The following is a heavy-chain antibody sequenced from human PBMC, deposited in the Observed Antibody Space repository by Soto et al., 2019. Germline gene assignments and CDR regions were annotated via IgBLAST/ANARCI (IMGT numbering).Heavy chain of an antibody. Sequence: GGSLRLSCAASGLTFSTYSMNWVRQAPGRGLEWVSYISSGSATIYYADSVKGRFTISRDNAQNSLSLQMNSLRAEDTAVYYCARDYFYGSGPNWFDPWGQGTLVTVSS. V-gene: IGHV3-48*01. CDR3: ARDYFYGSGPNWFDP. D-gene: IGHD3-10*01. CDR2: ISSGSATI. J-gene: IGHJ5*02. CDR1: GLTFSTYS.